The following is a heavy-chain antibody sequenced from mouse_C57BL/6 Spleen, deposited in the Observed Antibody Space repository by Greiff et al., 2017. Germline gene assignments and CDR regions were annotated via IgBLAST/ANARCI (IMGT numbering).Heavy chain of an antibody. V-gene: IGHV5-4*01. Sequence: EVMLVESGGGLVKPGGSLKLSCAASGFTFSGYAMSWVRQTPEKRLEWVATISDGGSYTYYPDNVKGRFTISRDNAKNNLYLQMSHLKSEDTAMYYCARDNYGSSYWFAYWGQGTLVTVSA. CDR1: GFTFSGYA. J-gene: IGHJ3*01. CDR3: ARDNYGSSYWFAY. CDR2: ISDGGSYT. D-gene: IGHD1-1*01.